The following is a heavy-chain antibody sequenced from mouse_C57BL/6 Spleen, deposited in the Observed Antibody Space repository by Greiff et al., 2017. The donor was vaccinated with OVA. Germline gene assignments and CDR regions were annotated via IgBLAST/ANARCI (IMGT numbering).Heavy chain of an antibody. D-gene: IGHD1-1*01. CDR1: GFTFSDYG. CDR2: ISSGSSTI. V-gene: IGHV5-17*01. J-gene: IGHJ4*01. CDR3: ANYYGSSYGGYYAMDY. Sequence: EVQLVESGGGLVKPGGSLKLSCAASGFTFSDYGMHWVRQAPEKGLEWVAYISSGSSTIYYADTVKGRFTISRDNAKNTLFLQMTSLRSEDTAMYYCANYYGSSYGGYYAMDYWGQGTSVTVSS.